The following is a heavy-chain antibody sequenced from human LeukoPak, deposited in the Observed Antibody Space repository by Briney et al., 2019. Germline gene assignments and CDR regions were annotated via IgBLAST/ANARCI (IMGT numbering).Heavy chain of an antibody. CDR3: ARDQRVVPAATFNYYYYGMDV. CDR2: IYYSGST. V-gene: IGHV4-59*01. Sequence: PSETLSLTCTVSGGSISSYYWSWIRQPPGKGLEWIGYIYYSGSTNYNPSLKSRVTISVDTSKNQFSLKLSSVTAADTAVYYCARDQRVVPAATFNYYYYGMDVWGQGTTVTVSS. J-gene: IGHJ6*02. CDR1: GGSISSYY. D-gene: IGHD2-2*01.